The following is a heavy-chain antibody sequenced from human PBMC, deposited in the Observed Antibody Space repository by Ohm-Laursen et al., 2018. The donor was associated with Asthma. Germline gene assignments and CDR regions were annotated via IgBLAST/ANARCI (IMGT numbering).Heavy chain of an antibody. D-gene: IGHD2-15*01. CDR2: ISGSGGST. Sequence: SLRLSCSASGFTFSSYAMSWVRQAPGKGLEWVSAISGSGGSTYYADSVKGRFTISRDNSKNTLYLQMNSLRAEDTAVYYCAKDIIGGSGRVMDYWGQGTLVTVSS. J-gene: IGHJ4*02. CDR1: GFTFSSYA. V-gene: IGHV3-23*01. CDR3: AKDIIGGSGRVMDY.